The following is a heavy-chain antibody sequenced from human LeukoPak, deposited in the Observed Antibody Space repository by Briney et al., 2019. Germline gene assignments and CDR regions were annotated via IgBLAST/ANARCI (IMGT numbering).Heavy chain of an antibody. D-gene: IGHD3-22*01. J-gene: IGHJ4*02. Sequence: GGSLRLSCAASGFTFSSYAMSWARQAPGKGLEGVSAISGSGGSTYYADSVKGRFTISRDNSKNTLYLQMNSLRAEDTAVYYCAKKTEYYYDSSASFDYWGQGTLVTVSS. V-gene: IGHV3-23*01. CDR3: AKKTEYYYDSSASFDY. CDR1: GFTFSSYA. CDR2: ISGSGGST.